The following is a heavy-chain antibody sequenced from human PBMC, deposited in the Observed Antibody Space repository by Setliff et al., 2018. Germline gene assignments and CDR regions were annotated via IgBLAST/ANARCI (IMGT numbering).Heavy chain of an antibody. J-gene: IGHJ4*02. V-gene: IGHV4-30-4*08. D-gene: IGHD6-19*01. CDR2: ICYTGTST. CDR1: GDSINSGGVC. Sequence: SLTCTVSGDSINSGGVCWTWIRQPPGRDLEWIGYICYTGTSTYYNPSVESRLSISVDRSMNQFSLRLNSVTAADTAVYYCARARSNSGWYGFFDYWGQGALVTVSS. CDR3: ARARSNSGWYGFFDY.